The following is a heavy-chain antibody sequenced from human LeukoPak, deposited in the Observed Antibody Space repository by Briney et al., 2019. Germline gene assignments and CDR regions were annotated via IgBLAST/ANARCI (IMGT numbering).Heavy chain of an antibody. Sequence: SETLSLTCTVSGGAISPDYWSWIRQPPGKGLEWIGYIYYSGSTSYNPSLNSRVTISVDTSKNQFSLKLSSMTAADTAVYYCARHGGGGESYPRVFDSWGRGNLVTVSS. D-gene: IGHD1-26*01. CDR3: ARHGGGGESYPRVFDS. CDR2: IYYSGST. CDR1: GGAISPDY. V-gene: IGHV4-59*08. J-gene: IGHJ4*02.